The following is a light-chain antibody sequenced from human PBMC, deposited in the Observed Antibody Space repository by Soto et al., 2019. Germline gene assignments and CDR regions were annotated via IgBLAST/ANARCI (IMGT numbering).Light chain of an antibody. V-gene: IGLV2-14*01. CDR3: SSYTSSSTWV. CDR1: SSDVGGYNY. CDR2: DVS. Sequence: QSALTQPASVSGSPGQSITISCTGTSSDVGGYNYVSWYQQHPVKAPKLMIYDVSNRPSGVSNRFSGSKSGNTASRTISGLQAEDAADYYGSSYTSSSTWVFGGGTKLTVL. J-gene: IGLJ2*01.